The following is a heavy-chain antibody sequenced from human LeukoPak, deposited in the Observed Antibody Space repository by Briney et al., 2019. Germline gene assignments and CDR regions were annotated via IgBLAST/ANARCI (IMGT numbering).Heavy chain of an antibody. V-gene: IGHV3-23*01. CDR1: GFIFSSYD. J-gene: IGHJ5*02. D-gene: IGHD1-26*01. CDR2: ISGSGGST. CDR3: AKDPRAGGGSS. Sequence: PGGSLRLSCAASGFIFSSYDMSWVRQAAGKGLEWVSGISGSGGSTFYADSVKGRLTISRDNSKNTLYLQMNSLRAEDTAIYYCAKDPRAGGGSSWGQGTLVTVSS.